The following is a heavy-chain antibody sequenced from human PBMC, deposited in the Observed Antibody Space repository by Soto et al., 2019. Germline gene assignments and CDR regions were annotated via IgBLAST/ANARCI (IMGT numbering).Heavy chain of an antibody. CDR2: IYYTGKT. CDR1: GDSLTSYY. J-gene: IGHJ5*02. Sequence: QVQLQESGPGLVKPSETLSLTCSVSGDSLTSYYWTWVRQPPGKGLEWIGYIYYTGKTNYNPSLKSRVTISMDLSKNQFSLELRSLIAADTAVYYCARIILTGYYGLEPWGQGTLVIVSA. CDR3: ARIILTGYYGLEP. D-gene: IGHD3-9*01. V-gene: IGHV4-59*01.